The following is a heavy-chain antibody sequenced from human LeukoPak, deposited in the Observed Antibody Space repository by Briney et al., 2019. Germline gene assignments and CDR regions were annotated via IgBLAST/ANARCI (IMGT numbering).Heavy chain of an antibody. D-gene: IGHD2-8*02. Sequence: GGSLRLSCAASGFTFSTFAMIWVRQPPGKGLEWVSSIFPSGGEIHYADSVRGRFTISRDNSKSTLSLHMNSLRAGDTAIYYCATNKQVLLPFEPWGQGTLVTVSS. CDR2: IFPSGGEI. CDR3: ATNKQVLLPFEP. J-gene: IGHJ5*02. CDR1: GFTFSTFA. V-gene: IGHV3-23*01.